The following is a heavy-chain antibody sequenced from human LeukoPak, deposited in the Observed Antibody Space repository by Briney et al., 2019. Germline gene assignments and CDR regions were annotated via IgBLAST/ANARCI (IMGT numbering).Heavy chain of an antibody. V-gene: IGHV1-18*01. Sequence: ALVKVSCKASGYTFTSYGISWVRQAPGQGLEWMGWISAYNGNTNYAQKLQGRVTMTTDTSTSTAYMELRSLRSDDTAVYYCARDDSGWLPTDYWGQGTLVTVSS. J-gene: IGHJ4*02. CDR3: ARDDSGWLPTDY. CDR2: ISAYNGNT. CDR1: GYTFTSYG. D-gene: IGHD1-26*01.